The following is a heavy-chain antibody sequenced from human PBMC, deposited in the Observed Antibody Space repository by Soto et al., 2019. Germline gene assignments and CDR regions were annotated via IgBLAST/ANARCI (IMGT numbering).Heavy chain of an antibody. V-gene: IGHV3-48*02. J-gene: IGHJ4*02. CDR2: ISSSSSTI. CDR1: GFTFSSYS. CDR3: ARDRKGLRYFDWLSPFDY. Sequence: EVQLVESGGGLVQPGGSLRLSCAASGFTFSSYSMNWVRQAPGKGLEWVSYISSSSSTIYYADSVKGRLTISRDNAKNSLYLQMNSLRDEDTAVYYCARDRKGLRYFDWLSPFDYWGQGTLVTVSS. D-gene: IGHD3-9*01.